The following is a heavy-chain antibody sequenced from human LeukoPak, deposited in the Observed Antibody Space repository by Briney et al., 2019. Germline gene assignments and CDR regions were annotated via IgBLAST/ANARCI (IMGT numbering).Heavy chain of an antibody. CDR3: ARVGAYAFDI. CDR2: ISYSGST. J-gene: IGHJ3*02. Sequence: SETLSLTCTVSGGSTSSYYWSWIRQPPGKGLEWIGYISYSGSTSYNPSLKSRVTIAVDTSKNQFSLKLSSVTAADTAVYYCARVGAYAFDIWGQRTMVSVSS. D-gene: IGHD1-26*01. CDR1: GGSTSSYY. V-gene: IGHV4-59*01.